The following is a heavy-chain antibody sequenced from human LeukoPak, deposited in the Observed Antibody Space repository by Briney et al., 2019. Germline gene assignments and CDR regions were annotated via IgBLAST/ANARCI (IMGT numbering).Heavy chain of an antibody. Sequence: SETLSLTCTVSGGSISSSSYYWGWIRQPPGKGREGIGNIYYSGSTYYNPSLKSRVTISIYTSKNQFSLKLGSVTAADTAVYYCARRSPSRLLWFGEPTFFDYWGQGTLVTVSS. V-gene: IGHV4-39*07. D-gene: IGHD3-10*01. J-gene: IGHJ4*02. CDR3: ARRSPSRLLWFGEPTFFDY. CDR2: IYYSGST. CDR1: GGSISSSSYY.